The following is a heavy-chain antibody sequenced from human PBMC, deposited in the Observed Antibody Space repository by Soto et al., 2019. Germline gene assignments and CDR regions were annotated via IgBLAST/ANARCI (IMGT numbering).Heavy chain of an antibody. D-gene: IGHD6-13*01. J-gene: IGHJ4*02. CDR1: GFTFKSYA. V-gene: IGHV3-23*01. CDR2: ISGSGGST. CDR3: AKVEEQQLVRHATHFDY. Sequence: PGGSLRLSCAASGFTFKSYAMSWVRQAPGKGLEWVSAISGSGGSTYYADSVKGRFTISRDNSKNTLYLQMNSLRAEDTAVYYCAKVEEQQLVRHATHFDYWGQGTLVTVSS.